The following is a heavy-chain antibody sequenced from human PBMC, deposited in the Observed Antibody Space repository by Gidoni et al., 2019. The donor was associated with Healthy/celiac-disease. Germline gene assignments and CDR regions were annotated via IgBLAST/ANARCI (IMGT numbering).Heavy chain of an antibody. CDR2: IWYDGSNK. CDR1: GFTFITYG. V-gene: IGHV3-33*01. CDR3: ARGGAHYYGSGSYYYNWFDP. J-gene: IGHJ5*02. Sequence: QVQLVESGGGVVQPGRSLRLSCAAAGFTFITYGMHWVRQAPGKGLEWVAVIWYDGSNKYYADSVKGRFTISRDNSKNTLYLQMNSLRAEDTAVYYCARGGAHYYGSGSYYYNWFDPWGQGTLVTVSS. D-gene: IGHD3-10*01.